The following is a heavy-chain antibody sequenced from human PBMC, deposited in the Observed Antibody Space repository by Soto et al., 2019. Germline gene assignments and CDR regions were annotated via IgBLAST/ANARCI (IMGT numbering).Heavy chain of an antibody. CDR3: ASTEVTAMETSHYYYYGMDV. J-gene: IGHJ6*02. D-gene: IGHD5-18*01. Sequence: GASVKVSCKASGGTFSSYAISWVRQAPGQGLEWMGGIIPIFGTANYAQKFQGRVTITADESRSTAYMELSSLRSEDTAVYYCASTEVTAMETSHYYYYGMDVWGQGTTVTVSS. CDR2: IIPIFGTA. CDR1: GGTFSSYA. V-gene: IGHV1-69*13.